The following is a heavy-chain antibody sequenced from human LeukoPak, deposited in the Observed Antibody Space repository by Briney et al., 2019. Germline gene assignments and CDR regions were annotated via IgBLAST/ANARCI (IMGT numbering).Heavy chain of an antibody. CDR2: INPNSGGT. D-gene: IGHD3-10*01. CDR1: GYTFTSYG. V-gene: IGHV1-2*02. Sequence: ASVKVSCKASGYTFTSYGISWVRQAPGQGLEWMGLINPNSGGTNYAQKFQGRVTMTRDTSISTAYMELSSLRSDDTAVYYCARDLEGYHYGSGNYPLWGQGTLVTVSS. CDR3: ARDLEGYHYGSGNYPL. J-gene: IGHJ4*02.